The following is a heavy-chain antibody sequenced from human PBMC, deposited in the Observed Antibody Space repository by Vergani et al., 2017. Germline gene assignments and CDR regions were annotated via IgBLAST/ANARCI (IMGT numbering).Heavy chain of an antibody. CDR2: IYHSGST. V-gene: IGHV4-38-2*02. D-gene: IGHD3-16*01. CDR3: ARQFWVSQGVGAFET. J-gene: IGHJ3*02. Sequence: QVKLQESGPGLLKPSETLSLTCTVSGYSISSGYYWGWIRQPPGKGLEWIGSIYHSGSTYYNPSLKSRVTISVDTSKNQFSLKLSSVTAADTAVYYCARQFWVSQGVGAFETWGRGTEVSVSS. CDR1: GYSISSGYY.